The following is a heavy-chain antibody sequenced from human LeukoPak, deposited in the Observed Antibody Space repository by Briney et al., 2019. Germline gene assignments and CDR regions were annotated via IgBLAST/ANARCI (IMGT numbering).Heavy chain of an antibody. CDR1: GYTFTGYY. Sequence: GASVKVSCKASGYTFTGYYMHWVRQPPGQGLEWMGWLNTDSGGTHYAQKFQGRVTMTRDTSISTAYMELNGLRSDDTAVYYCARQLQLLDYWGQGTLVTVSS. CDR2: LNTDSGGT. V-gene: IGHV1-2*02. J-gene: IGHJ4*02. CDR3: ARQLQLLDY. D-gene: IGHD6-13*01.